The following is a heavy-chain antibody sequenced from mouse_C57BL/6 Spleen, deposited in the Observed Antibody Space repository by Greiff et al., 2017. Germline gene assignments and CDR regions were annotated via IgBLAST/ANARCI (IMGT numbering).Heavy chain of an antibody. CDR1: GFTFTSYW. V-gene: IGHV1-5*01. D-gene: IGHD2-5*01. CDR3: TRQSNLFAY. CDR2: ICPGNSDT. J-gene: IGHJ3*01. Sequence: EVQLQQSGTVLARPGASVKMSCKTSGFTFTSYWMHWVKQRPEQGLEWIGAICPGNSDTSYTQKFKGKAKLTAVTAASTAYMELSSLTNEDTAVYYCTRQSNLFAYWGQGTLVTVSA.